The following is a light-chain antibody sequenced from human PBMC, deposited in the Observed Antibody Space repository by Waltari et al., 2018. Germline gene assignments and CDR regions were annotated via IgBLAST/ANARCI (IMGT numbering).Light chain of an antibody. Sequence: DIQMTQFPSTLSASVGDRVTITCRASESIGDWMAWYQQEPGKAPKLLIYRASTLQSDVPSRFSGSGSGTEFTLTIRSLQPDDFGTYYCQYYFLYSRGFGQGTKLEIK. V-gene: IGKV1-5*03. CDR2: RAS. CDR3: QYYFLYSRG. J-gene: IGKJ2*03. CDR1: ESIGDW.